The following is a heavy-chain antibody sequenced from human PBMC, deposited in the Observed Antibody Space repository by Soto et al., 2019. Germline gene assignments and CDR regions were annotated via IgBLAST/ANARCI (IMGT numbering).Heavy chain of an antibody. CDR3: ARGFVGYSNYYYYMDV. D-gene: IGHD4-4*01. V-gene: IGHV1-8*01. Sequence: ASVKVSCKASGYTFTSYDINWVRQATGQGLEWMGWMNPNSGNTGYAQKFQGRVTKTRNTSISTAYMELSSLRSEDTAVYYCARGFVGYSNYYYYMDVWGKGTTLTVSS. CDR1: GYTFTSYD. CDR2: MNPNSGNT. J-gene: IGHJ6*03.